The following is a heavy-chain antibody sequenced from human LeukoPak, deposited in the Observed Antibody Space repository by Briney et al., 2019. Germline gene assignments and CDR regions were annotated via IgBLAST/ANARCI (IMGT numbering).Heavy chain of an antibody. V-gene: IGHV3-73*01. CDR1: GFTFSGSA. CDR2: IRSKANDHAT. J-gene: IGHJ4*02. CDR3: TRRLMTTLNDY. Sequence: GGSLRLSCAGSGFTFSGSAMHWVRQSPGKGLEWVGRIRSKANDHATAYAASVRGRFTISRDDSENTAYLQMNSLKTGDTAISYWTRRLMTTLNDYGAQGPRVTVSS. D-gene: IGHD4-17*01.